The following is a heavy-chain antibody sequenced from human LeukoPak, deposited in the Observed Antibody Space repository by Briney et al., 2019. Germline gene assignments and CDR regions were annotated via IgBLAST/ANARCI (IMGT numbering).Heavy chain of an antibody. D-gene: IGHD6-13*01. CDR1: GFTFSNYA. J-gene: IGHJ3*02. CDR3: ARGHRSSWFDAFDI. Sequence: GGSLRLSCAASGFTFSNYAFHWVRQAPGKGLEYVSAINDNGDTTYYADSVKGRFTISRDIYKNSLFLQMGSLRTEDMAVYYCARGHRSSWFDAFDIWGQGIMVTVSS. V-gene: IGHV3-64*02. CDR2: INDNGDTT.